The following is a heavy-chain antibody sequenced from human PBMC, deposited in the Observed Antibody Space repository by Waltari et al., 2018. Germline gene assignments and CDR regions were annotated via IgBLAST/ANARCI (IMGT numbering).Heavy chain of an antibody. CDR3: TGGYYESSGFSFSYTYNMDV. J-gene: IGHJ6*02. V-gene: IGHV1-69*06. D-gene: IGHD3-22*01. CDR2: IIPTFGTT. Sequence: QVQVVQSGAEVTTPGSSVRVSCKASGGTFSNYGISWLRQAPGQGLEWMGGIIPTFGTTNYPQEFQGRVTITADKSTSTAYMELSSLRSADTAVYYCTGGYYESSGFSFSYTYNMDVWGQGTTVTVSS. CDR1: GGTFSNYG.